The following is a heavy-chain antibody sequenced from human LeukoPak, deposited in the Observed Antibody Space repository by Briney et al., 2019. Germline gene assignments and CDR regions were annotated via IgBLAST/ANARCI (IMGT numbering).Heavy chain of an antibody. CDR1: GYTFTGYY. V-gene: IGHV1-2*04. J-gene: IGHJ3*02. CDR3: ARESVGDAFDI. CDR2: INPNSGGT. Sequence: ASVKVSCKASGYTFTGYYMHWVRQAPGQGLEWMGWINPNSGGTSYAQKFQGWVTMTRDTSISTAYMELSRLRSDDTAVYYCARESVGDAFDIWGQGTMVTVSS. D-gene: IGHD4-23*01.